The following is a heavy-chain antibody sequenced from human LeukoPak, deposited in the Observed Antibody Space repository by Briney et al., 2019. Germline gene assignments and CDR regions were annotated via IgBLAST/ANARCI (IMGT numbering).Heavy chain of an antibody. V-gene: IGHV3-21*01. J-gene: IGHJ6*02. Sequence: GGSLRLSCAASGFTFSSYSMNWVRQAPGKGLEWVSSISSSSSYIYYADSVKGRFTISRDNAKNSLYLQMNSLRAEDTAVYYCARDLEGEDFGVVIGVYYYYYGMDVWGQGTTVTVSS. CDR1: GFTFSSYS. D-gene: IGHD3-3*01. CDR3: ARDLEGEDFGVVIGVYYYYYGMDV. CDR2: ISSSSSYI.